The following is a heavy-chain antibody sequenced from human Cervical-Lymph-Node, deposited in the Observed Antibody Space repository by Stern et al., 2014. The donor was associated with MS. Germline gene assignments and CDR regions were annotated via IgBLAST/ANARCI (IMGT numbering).Heavy chain of an antibody. J-gene: IGHJ4*02. CDR2: ISYDGSNK. CDR1: GFTFSRYG. V-gene: IGHV3-30*03. D-gene: IGHD2-2*01. Sequence: VQLEESGGGVVQPGRSLRLSCAASGFTFSRYGLHWVRQAPGKGLEWLTVISYDGSNKYYADSGKGRFTISKDNSKNAVYLQMTSLRTEDTAIYYCARDLSSASWIDHWGQGTLVIVSS. CDR3: ARDLSSASWIDH.